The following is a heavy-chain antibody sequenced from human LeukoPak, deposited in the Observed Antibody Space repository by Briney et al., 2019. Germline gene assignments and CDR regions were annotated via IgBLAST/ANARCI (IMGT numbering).Heavy chain of an antibody. CDR2: ISSSGTG. CDR1: GFTFSDYY. Sequence: PGGSLRLSCAASGFTFSDYYMSWIRQAPGKGLEWVSHISSSGTGYYTDSVKGRATISRDNAKNSLYLQMNSLRAEDTAVYYCARPAYCGGNCYYFPDYWGQGTLVTVSS. V-gene: IGHV3-11*04. J-gene: IGHJ4*02. CDR3: ARPAYCGGNCYYFPDY. D-gene: IGHD2-21*02.